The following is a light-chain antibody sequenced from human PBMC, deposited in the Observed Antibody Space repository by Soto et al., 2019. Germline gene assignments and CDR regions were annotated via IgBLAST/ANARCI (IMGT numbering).Light chain of an antibody. J-gene: IGLJ1*01. CDR1: SSDVGAYNY. CDR2: DVS. CDR3: SSYTSSSTPYV. Sequence: QSALTQPRSVSGSPGQSVTISCTGTSSDVGAYNYVSWYQQHPGKAPKFMIYDVSKRPSGVPDRFSGSKSGNTASLTISGLQAEDEADYYCSSYTSSSTPYVFGTGTKVTVL. V-gene: IGLV2-11*01.